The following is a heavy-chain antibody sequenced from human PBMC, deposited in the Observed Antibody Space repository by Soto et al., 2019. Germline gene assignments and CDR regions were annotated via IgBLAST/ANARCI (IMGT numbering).Heavy chain of an antibody. CDR3: ARGVGFLDDHRGGWFDS. CDR2: IIPIVGAA. D-gene: IGHD2-2*03. Sequence: QVQLVQSGAEVKRPGSSVKVSCKASGGTFGTYVIAWVRQAPGQGLEWMGGIIPIVGAANSTHKFQGRLTMPADESTTTFNMELTTLRPRNTAFYFCARGVGFLDDHRGGWFDSWGQGNLVTVSS. CDR1: GGTFGTYV. V-gene: IGHV1-69*01. J-gene: IGHJ5*01.